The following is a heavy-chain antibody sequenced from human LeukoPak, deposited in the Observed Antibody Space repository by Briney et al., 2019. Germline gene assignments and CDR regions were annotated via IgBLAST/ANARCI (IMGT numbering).Heavy chain of an antibody. CDR2: ISSSSNYI. V-gene: IGHV3-21*01. CDR1: GFNFRNYG. J-gene: IGHJ5*02. CDR3: AKVVVPAASPLNWFDP. Sequence: GGSLRLSCAASGFNFRNYGMNWVRQAPGKGLEWVASISSSSNYIYYADSVKGRFTISRDNAQNSLYLQMNSLRAEDTAVYYCAKVVVPAASPLNWFDPWGQGTLVTVSS. D-gene: IGHD2-2*01.